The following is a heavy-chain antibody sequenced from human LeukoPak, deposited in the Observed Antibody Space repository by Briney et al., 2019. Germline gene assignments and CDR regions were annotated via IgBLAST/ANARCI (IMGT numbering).Heavy chain of an antibody. D-gene: IGHD2-2*01. CDR3: ARQWGDCSSTSCYSAY. CDR1: GYSFASYW. CDR2: IYPGDSDT. Sequence: GASLQISSKGSGYSFASYWIAWVRPLPGKGLEWMGIIYPGDSDTRYSPSFQGQVTISADKSISTAYLQWSSLKASDTAIYYCARQWGDCSSTSCYSAYWGQGTLVTVSS. V-gene: IGHV5-51*01. J-gene: IGHJ4*02.